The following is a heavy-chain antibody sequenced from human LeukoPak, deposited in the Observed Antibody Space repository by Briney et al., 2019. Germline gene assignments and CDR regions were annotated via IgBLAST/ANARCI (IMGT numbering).Heavy chain of an antibody. J-gene: IGHJ4*02. CDR2: ISHTRTYQ. V-gene: IGHV3-30*03. CDR1: GFTFSHYG. CDR3: ARDVNNYFDH. Sequence: GGSLRLSCAASGFTFSHYGMHWVRQAPGKGLEWVAVISHTRTYQAYADSVKGRFTISRDDSKNTLYLQMSSLRTEDTALYYCARDVNNYFDHWGLGTLVTVSS.